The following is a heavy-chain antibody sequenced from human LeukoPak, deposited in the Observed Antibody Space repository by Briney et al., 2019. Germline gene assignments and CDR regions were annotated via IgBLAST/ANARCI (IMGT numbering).Heavy chain of an antibody. J-gene: IGHJ6*02. V-gene: IGHV1-2*06. CDR1: GYTFTFYY. CDR3: ARVEVGYCTNGVCYGYGMDV. D-gene: IGHD2-8*01. CDR2: INPNSGGN. Sequence: SVTVSFTSSGYTFTFYYMHRLRQAPGQGKELMGRINPNSGGNNYGQKFQGRVTMTRDTSISTAYMELSRLRSDDTAVYYCARVEVGYCTNGVCYGYGMDVWGQGTTVSVFS.